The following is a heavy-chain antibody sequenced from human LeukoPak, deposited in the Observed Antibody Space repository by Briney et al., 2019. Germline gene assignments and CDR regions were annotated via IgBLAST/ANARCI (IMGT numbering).Heavy chain of an antibody. Sequence: SETLSLTCAVSGVSFSDYYWSWIRQPPGKGLEWIGEINHTGSTNYNPFLKSRVTISVDTSKNQFSLKLRSVTAADTAVYYCARHSGMVRGAYFQLWGQGTLVTISS. V-gene: IGHV4-34*01. CDR1: GVSFSDYY. J-gene: IGHJ4*02. D-gene: IGHD3-10*01. CDR2: INHTGST. CDR3: ARHSGMVRGAYFQL.